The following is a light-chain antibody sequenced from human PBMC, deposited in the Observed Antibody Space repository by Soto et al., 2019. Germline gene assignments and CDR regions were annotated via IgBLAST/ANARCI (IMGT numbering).Light chain of an antibody. CDR2: EVS. CDR1: SSDVGSYNR. J-gene: IGLJ1*01. V-gene: IGLV2-18*02. Sequence: QSVLTQPPSVSGSPGQSVTISCTGTSSDVGSYNRVSWSQQPPGTAPKLMIYEVSNRPSGVPDRVSGSKSGDTASLTISGLQAEDEADYYCSSYTSSSTYVFGTGTKLTVL. CDR3: SSYTSSSTYV.